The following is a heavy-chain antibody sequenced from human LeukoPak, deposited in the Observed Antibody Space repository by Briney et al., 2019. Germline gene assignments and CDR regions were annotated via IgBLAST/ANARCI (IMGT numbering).Heavy chain of an antibody. V-gene: IGHV3-30-3*01. CDR1: GFTFSSYA. Sequence: GGSLRLSCAASGFTFSSYAMHWVRQAPGKGLEWVAVISYDGSNKYYADSVKGRFTISRDNSKNTLYLQMNSLRAEDTAVYYCASALLRYFDWLSALDYWGQGTLVTVSS. CDR2: ISYDGSNK. CDR3: ASALLRYFDWLSALDY. D-gene: IGHD3-9*01. J-gene: IGHJ4*02.